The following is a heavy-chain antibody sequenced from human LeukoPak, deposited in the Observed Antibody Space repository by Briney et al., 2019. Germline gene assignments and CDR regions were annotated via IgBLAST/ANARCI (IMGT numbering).Heavy chain of an antibody. J-gene: IGHJ4*02. Sequence: PGGSLRLSCAASGFTFGNYGMSWVRQAPGKGLEWVSGINWNGGSTGYADSVEGRFTIFRDNAKNSQYLQMNSLRAEDTALYYCAKDMAAYYYASGNIDYWGQGTLVTVSS. V-gene: IGHV3-20*04. CDR3: AKDMAAYYYASGNIDY. CDR1: GFTFGNYG. D-gene: IGHD3-10*01. CDR2: INWNGGST.